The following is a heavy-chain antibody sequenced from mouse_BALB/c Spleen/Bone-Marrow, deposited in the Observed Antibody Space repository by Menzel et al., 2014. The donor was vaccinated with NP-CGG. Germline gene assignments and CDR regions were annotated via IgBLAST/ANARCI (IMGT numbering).Heavy chain of an antibody. CDR3: SKDGGYDYSYYFDY. CDR2: ISSGGHDT. CDR1: GFTFSSYS. D-gene: IGHD2-4*01. J-gene: IGHJ2*01. Sequence: EVHLVESGGGLVKPGGSLKLSCAASGFTFSSYSMSWVRQTPEKRLEWVATISSGGHDTYYPDSVKGRFTISRDNAKNTLCLQMSRLKSEDTAVYYCSKDGGYDYSYYFDYWGQGTTLTVSS. V-gene: IGHV5-6-4*01.